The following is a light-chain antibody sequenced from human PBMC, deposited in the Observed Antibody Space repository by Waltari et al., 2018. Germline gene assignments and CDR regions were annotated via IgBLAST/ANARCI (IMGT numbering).Light chain of an antibody. Sequence: QSALTQPRSVSGSPGQSVTISCTGTSSNVGGYNYVSWYHHHPGKAPKLIIYDVTKRPSGVPDRFPASQPDNTASLTISGLQAEDEADYYCCSYAGSITVWVVGGGTKLTVL. J-gene: IGLJ3*02. CDR3: CSYAGSITVWV. CDR1: SSNVGGYNY. V-gene: IGLV2-11*01. CDR2: DVT.